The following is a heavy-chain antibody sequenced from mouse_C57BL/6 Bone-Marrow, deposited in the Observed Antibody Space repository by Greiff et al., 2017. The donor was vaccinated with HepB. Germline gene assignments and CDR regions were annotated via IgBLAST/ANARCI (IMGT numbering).Heavy chain of an antibody. Sequence: ESGPGLVKPSQSLSLTCSVTGYSITSGYYWNWIRQFPGNKLEWMGYISYDGSNNYNPSLKNRISITRDTSKNQFFLKLNSVTTEDTATYYCAREGYGNYGAWFAYWGQGTLVTVSA. J-gene: IGHJ3*01. CDR2: ISYDGSN. CDR1: GYSITSGYY. D-gene: IGHD2-10*02. V-gene: IGHV3-6*01. CDR3: AREGYGNYGAWFAY.